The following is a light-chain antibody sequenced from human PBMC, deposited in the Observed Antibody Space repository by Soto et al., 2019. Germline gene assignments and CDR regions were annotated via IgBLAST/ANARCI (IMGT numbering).Light chain of an antibody. CDR2: GAS. CDR1: QIVTSSQ. V-gene: IGKV3-20*01. CDR3: HHYGSSPLT. Sequence: EIVLQQSPGTMSLSPGGGATPSCGAGQIVTSSQLAWYQQKPGQAHRLLVFGASSRVLGIPDRFSGSGSGTDFTLTISRLEPEDFAVYYCHHYGSSPLTFGQGTRLEIK. J-gene: IGKJ5*01.